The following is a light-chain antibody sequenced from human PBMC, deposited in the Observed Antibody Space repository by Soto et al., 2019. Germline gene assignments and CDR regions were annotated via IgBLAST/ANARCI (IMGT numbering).Light chain of an antibody. CDR3: SSYTGSSTVV. V-gene: IGLV2-14*01. J-gene: IGLJ2*01. CDR1: SSDVGGYNY. Sequence: QSALTQPASVSGSPGQSITISCTGTSSDVGGYNYVSWYQQHPGKAPKFMIYEVSNRPSGVSNRFSGSKSGNTASLTISGLQAEDEADYYCSSYTGSSTVVFGGGTKLTAL. CDR2: EVS.